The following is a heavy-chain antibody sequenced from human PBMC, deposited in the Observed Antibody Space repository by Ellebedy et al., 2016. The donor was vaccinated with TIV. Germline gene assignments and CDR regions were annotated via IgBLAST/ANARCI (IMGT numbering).Heavy chain of an antibody. CDR3: ARLSYGDYVNVLDY. Sequence: SGPTLVKPTQTLTLTCTFSGFSLSTSGMCVSWIRQPPGKALEWLARIDWDDDKYYSTSLKTRLTISKDTSKNQVVLTMTNMDPVDTATYYFARLSYGDYVNVLDYWGQGTLVTVSS. CDR2: IDWDDDK. V-gene: IGHV2-70*11. D-gene: IGHD4-17*01. J-gene: IGHJ4*02. CDR1: GFSLSTSGMC.